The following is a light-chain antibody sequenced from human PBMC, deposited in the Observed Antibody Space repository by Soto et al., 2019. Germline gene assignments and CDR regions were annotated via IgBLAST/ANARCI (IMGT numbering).Light chain of an antibody. CDR3: QQYNIWPLWT. Sequence: EIVMTRSPATLSVSPGERATLSCRASESVTSSLAWYQQKPGQPPRLLIYAASTRATDVPARFSGGGSGTEFTLTISSLQSEDFAVYYCQQYNIWPLWTFGQGTKVDIK. V-gene: IGKV3-15*01. CDR2: AAS. J-gene: IGKJ1*01. CDR1: ESVTSS.